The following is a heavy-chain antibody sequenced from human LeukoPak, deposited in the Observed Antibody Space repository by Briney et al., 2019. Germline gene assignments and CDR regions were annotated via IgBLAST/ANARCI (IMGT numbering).Heavy chain of an antibody. V-gene: IGHV4-59*01. CDR3: ARNFAIGRSGRHQDVFDI. CDR2: IYYSGST. Sequence: SETLSLTCTVSGGSMSNYYWSWIRQPPGKGLEWIGYIYYSGSTYYNPSLKSRVTISVDTSKNQYSLNLISVTAADTAVYYCARNFAIGRSGRHQDVFDIWGQGTMVTVSS. CDR1: GGSMSNYY. D-gene: IGHD6-19*01. J-gene: IGHJ3*02.